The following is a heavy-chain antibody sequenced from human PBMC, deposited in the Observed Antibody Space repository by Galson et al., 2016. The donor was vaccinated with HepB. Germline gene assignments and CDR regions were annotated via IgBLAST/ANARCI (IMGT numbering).Heavy chain of an antibody. CDR3: AGDRGQGSQLDS. Sequence: SLRLSCAVSGFTFDTYGIHWVRQAPGKRLQWVAVVWNAGDIHSYADSVTGRFTTSRDKSKNMVFLHMDSLRVDDTALYYCAGDRGQGSQLDSWGQGTLVGVSS. CDR1: GFTFDTYG. V-gene: IGHV3-33*01. CDR2: VWNAGDIH. J-gene: IGHJ1*01. D-gene: IGHD1-1*01.